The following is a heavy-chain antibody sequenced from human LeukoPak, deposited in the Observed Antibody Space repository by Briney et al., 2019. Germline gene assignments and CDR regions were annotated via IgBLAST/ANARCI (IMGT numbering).Heavy chain of an antibody. CDR3: ATATRYFDWLLPLDY. D-gene: IGHD3-9*01. Sequence: SVKVSCKASGGTFSSYAISWVRQAPGRGLEWMGGIIPIFGTANYAQKFQGRVTITADESTSTAYMELSSLRSEDTAVYYCATATRYFDWLLPLDYWGQGTLVTVSS. CDR2: IIPIFGTA. CDR1: GGTFSSYA. J-gene: IGHJ4*02. V-gene: IGHV1-69*13.